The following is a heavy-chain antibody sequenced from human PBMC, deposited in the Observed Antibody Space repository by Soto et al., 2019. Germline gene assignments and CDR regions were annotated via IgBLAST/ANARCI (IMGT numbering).Heavy chain of an antibody. CDR1: GGSISSGTW. CDR3: ARRVPAAPNWFDP. CDR2: IYHSGSP. D-gene: IGHD2-2*01. V-gene: IGHV4-4*02. Sequence: QVQLQESGPGLVKPSGTLSLTCAVSGGSISSGTWWSWVRQPPGRGLEWIGEIYHSGSPNYNPSLKSRVTMSVDKSKNLFSLRLSFVTAADSALYYCARRVPAAPNWFDPWGQGTLVTVSS. J-gene: IGHJ5*02.